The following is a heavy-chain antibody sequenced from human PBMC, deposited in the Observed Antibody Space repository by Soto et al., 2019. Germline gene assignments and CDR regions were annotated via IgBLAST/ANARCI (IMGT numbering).Heavy chain of an antibody. CDR2: IKQDGSEE. CDR3: TGGSGWLQTD. V-gene: IGHV3-7*04. J-gene: IGHJ4*02. D-gene: IGHD6-19*01. Sequence: EVQLVESGGALAHRGGSRSSYVENSGSSSSPFWWTWVRQVPGKGLEWVALIKQDGSEELYVDSVKGRFTISRDNAKNSVYLQMDSLRVEDTAVYYCTGGSGWLQTDWGQGTLVTVSS. CDR1: GSSSSPFW.